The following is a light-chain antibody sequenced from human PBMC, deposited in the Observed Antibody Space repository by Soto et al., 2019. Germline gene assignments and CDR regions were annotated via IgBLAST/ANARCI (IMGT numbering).Light chain of an antibody. CDR1: SGDVDSYY. CDR2: EGN. Sequence: QSALTQPASVSGSPGQSITISCTGTSGDVDSYYVAWYQQHPNKAPKVLIYEGNNRPSGVSDRFSGSKSGNTASLTISGLQAEDEADYYCSSHTPNITLFGGGTKLTVL. J-gene: IGLJ2*01. V-gene: IGLV2-14*03. CDR3: SSHTPNITL.